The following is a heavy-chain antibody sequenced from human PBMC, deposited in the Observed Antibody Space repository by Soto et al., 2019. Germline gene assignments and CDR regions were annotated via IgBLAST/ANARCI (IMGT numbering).Heavy chain of an antibody. V-gene: IGHV3-7*01. D-gene: IGHD6-19*01. J-gene: IGHJ4*02. CDR1: GFTFSSYW. CDR3: ARDGIIAVAAFDY. CDR2: IKQDGSEK. Sequence: GGSLRLSCAASGFTFSSYWMSWVRQAPGKGLEWVANIKQDGSEKYYVDSVKGRFTISRDNAKNSLYLQMNSLRAEDTAVYYCARDGIIAVAAFDYWGQGTLVTVSS.